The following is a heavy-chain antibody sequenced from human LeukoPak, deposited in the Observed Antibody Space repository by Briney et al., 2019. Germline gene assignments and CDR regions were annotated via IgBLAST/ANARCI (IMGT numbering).Heavy chain of an antibody. Sequence: GGSLRLSCAASGFSFSSNVMIWVRQAPGKGLEWVSSIPASGGSTYYADSVKGRFTISRDNSKNSLYLQMNSLRAEDTAVYYCAKESRGGWYFDYGGQGTLVTVSS. CDR2: IPASGGST. CDR1: GFSFSSNV. J-gene: IGHJ4*02. CDR3: AKESRGGWYFDY. D-gene: IGHD6-19*01. V-gene: IGHV3-23*01.